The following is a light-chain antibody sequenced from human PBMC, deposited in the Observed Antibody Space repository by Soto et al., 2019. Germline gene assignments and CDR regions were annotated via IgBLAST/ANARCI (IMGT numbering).Light chain of an antibody. Sequence: DIQMTQSPSTLSASVGDRVPITCRARQSISSWLAWYQQKPWKAPNLLIYTASSLESGVPPRFSGSGSGTEFTLTISSLQPDDFATYYCQQYNSYLITFGQGTRLE. J-gene: IGKJ5*01. V-gene: IGKV1-5*03. CDR2: TAS. CDR3: QQYNSYLIT. CDR1: QSISSW.